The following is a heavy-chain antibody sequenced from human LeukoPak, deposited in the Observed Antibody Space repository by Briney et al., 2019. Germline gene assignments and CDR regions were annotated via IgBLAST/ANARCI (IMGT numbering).Heavy chain of an antibody. Sequence: PSETLSLTCTVSGGSISSYYWSWIRQPPGKGLEWIGYIYYSGSTNYNPSLKSRVTISVDTSKNQFSLKLSSVTAADTAVYYCASSSRYSYGRPFDYWGQGTLVTVSS. CDR2: IYYSGST. J-gene: IGHJ4*02. CDR3: ASSSRYSYGRPFDY. CDR1: GGSISSYY. V-gene: IGHV4-59*01. D-gene: IGHD5-18*01.